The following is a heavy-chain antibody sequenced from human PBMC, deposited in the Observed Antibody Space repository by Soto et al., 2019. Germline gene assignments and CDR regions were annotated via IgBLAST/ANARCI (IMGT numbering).Heavy chain of an antibody. J-gene: IGHJ3*01. V-gene: IGHV3-23*01. CDR2: ISGSAGTT. Sequence: EVQLSQSGGGWVQPGGSLRLSCSASGFIFASYAMSWVRQAPGKGLEWVSVISGSAGTTDYAGSVTGRFTISRDNSKHTLYLHTTSLKGEDAAVYYCAKNGPAYADAFDSWGQGTRVTVSS. D-gene: IGHD2-8*01. CDR3: AKNGPAYADAFDS. CDR1: GFIFASYA.